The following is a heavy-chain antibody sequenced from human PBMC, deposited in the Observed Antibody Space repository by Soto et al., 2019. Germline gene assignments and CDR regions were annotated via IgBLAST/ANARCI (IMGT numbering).Heavy chain of an antibody. Sequence: GASVKVSCKASGYTFTGYYMHWVRQAPGQGLEWMGWINPNSGGTNYAQKIQGWDTMTRDTSISTAYKELSRLRTNDTAEYYCARALSSSGWFDPWGQGTLVTVSS. CDR1: GYTFTGYY. CDR2: INPNSGGT. V-gene: IGHV1-2*04. D-gene: IGHD6-13*01. J-gene: IGHJ5*02. CDR3: ARALSSSGWFDP.